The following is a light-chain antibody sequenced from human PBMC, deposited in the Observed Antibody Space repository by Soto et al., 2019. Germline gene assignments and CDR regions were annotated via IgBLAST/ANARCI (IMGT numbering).Light chain of an antibody. V-gene: IGKV3-15*01. CDR1: QNIITN. CDR2: GAS. CDR3: QQYHNWPPKYT. Sequence: EMMMTQSPATLSVSRGDRATLSCRASQNIITNLAWYQLKPGQAPRLLIYGASPRDTGVPARFSGSGSGTEFTLTISSLQAEDFAGYYCQQYHNWPPKYTFGQGTKLEIK. J-gene: IGKJ2*01.